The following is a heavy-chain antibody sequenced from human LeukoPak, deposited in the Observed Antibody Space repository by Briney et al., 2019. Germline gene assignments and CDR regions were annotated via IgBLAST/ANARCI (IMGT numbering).Heavy chain of an antibody. V-gene: IGHV1-2*02. J-gene: IGHJ5*02. CDR2: INPNSGGT. D-gene: IGHD4-17*01. CDR3: ARGYGDYGNWFDP. Sequence: ASVKVSCKASGYTFTGYYMHWVRQAPGQGLEWMRWINPNSGGTNYAQKFQGRVTMTRDTSISTAYMELSRLRSDDTAVYYCARGYGDYGNWFDPWGQGTLVTVSS. CDR1: GYTFTGYY.